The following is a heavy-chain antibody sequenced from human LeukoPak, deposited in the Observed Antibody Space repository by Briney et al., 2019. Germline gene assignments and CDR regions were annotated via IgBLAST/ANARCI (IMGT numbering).Heavy chain of an antibody. CDR1: GGSISSSSYY. J-gene: IGHJ4*02. V-gene: IGHV4-39*01. CDR3: ARLFYDFWSGYYIRAPAFDY. Sequence: SETLCLTCTVSGGSISSSSYYWGWIRQPPGKGLEWIGSIYYSGSTYYNPSLKSRVTISVDTSKNQFSLKLSSVTAADTAVYYCARLFYDFWSGYYIRAPAFDYWGQGTLVTVSS. D-gene: IGHD3-3*01. CDR2: IYYSGST.